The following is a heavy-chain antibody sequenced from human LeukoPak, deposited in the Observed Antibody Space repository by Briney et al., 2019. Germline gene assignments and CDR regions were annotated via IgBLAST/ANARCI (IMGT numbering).Heavy chain of an antibody. CDR3: ARHDDSSSSLWGLYYYGMDV. CDR1: GGSISSAGYY. Sequence: PSETLSLTCTVSGGSISSAGYYWNWIRQHPGKGLEWIGYIYYSGSTNYNPSLKSRVTISVDTSKNQFSLKLSSVTAADTAVYYCARHDDSSSSLWGLYYYGMDVWGQGTTVTVSS. V-gene: IGHV4-61*08. D-gene: IGHD6-6*01. CDR2: IYYSGST. J-gene: IGHJ6*02.